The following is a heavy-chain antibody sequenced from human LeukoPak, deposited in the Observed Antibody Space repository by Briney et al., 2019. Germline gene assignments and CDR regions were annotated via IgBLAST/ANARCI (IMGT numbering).Heavy chain of an antibody. CDR3: AKWEQQLASFDY. CDR1: GFTFSSYG. Sequence: GRSLRLSCAASGFTFSSYGMHWVRQAPGKGLEWVAVISYDGSNKYYADSVKGRFTISRDNSQNTLYLQMNSLRAEDTAVYYCAKWEQQLASFDYWGQGTLVTVSS. J-gene: IGHJ4*02. V-gene: IGHV3-30*18. CDR2: ISYDGSNK. D-gene: IGHD6-13*01.